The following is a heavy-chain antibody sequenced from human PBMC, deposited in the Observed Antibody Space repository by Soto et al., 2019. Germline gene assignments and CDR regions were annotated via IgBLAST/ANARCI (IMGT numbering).Heavy chain of an antibody. J-gene: IGHJ5*02. CDR1: GYSFTSYW. Sequence: GESLKISCKGSGYSFTSYWIGWVRQMPGKGLEWMGIIYPGDSDTRYSPSFQGQVTISADKSISTAYLQWSSLKASDTAMYYCARRKEYYDFWSGYPAGNNWFDPWGQGTLVTVSS. CDR2: IYPGDSDT. D-gene: IGHD3-3*01. V-gene: IGHV5-51*01. CDR3: ARRKEYYDFWSGYPAGNNWFDP.